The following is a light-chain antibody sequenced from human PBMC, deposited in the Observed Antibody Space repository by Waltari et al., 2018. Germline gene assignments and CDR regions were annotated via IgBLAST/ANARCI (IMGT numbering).Light chain of an antibody. J-gene: IGKJ2*01. Sequence: EIVLTQSPATLSLSPGERATLSCRASQSVSSSLAWYQQTPGQAPRLLIYEASNRATGIPARFSGSRSGTDFTLTISSLEPEDFTVYYCQLRTNLMFTFGQGSKLEI. CDR1: QSVSSS. V-gene: IGKV3-11*01. CDR2: EAS. CDR3: QLRTNLMFT.